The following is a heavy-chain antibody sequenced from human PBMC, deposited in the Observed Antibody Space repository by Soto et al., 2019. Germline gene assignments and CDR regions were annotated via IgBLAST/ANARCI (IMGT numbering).Heavy chain of an antibody. CDR3: ATVLRGVVNWFDP. V-gene: IGHV1-18*01. J-gene: IGHJ5*02. D-gene: IGHD3-10*01. CDR1: GDTFTNFG. CDR2: IATYNSNR. Sequence: HLVQSGPEVKKPGASITVSCKPSGDTFTNFGLSWVRQAPGQGLEWMGWIATYNSNRNYAQKFQGRLTLTTDTSTRTAYMELKSLRYDDTAVYYCATVLRGVVNWFDPWGQGTLVTVSS.